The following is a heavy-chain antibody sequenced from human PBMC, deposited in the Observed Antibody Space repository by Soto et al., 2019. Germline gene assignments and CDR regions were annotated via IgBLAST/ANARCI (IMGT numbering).Heavy chain of an antibody. CDR2: IYYRGNT. CDR3: ARHRTSYFAFDM. Sequence: SETLSLTCTVSGGSISSYYWSWIRQPPGKGLEWIGYIYYRGNTNYNPSLKSRVTISVDTSKNQFSLKLSSVTAADTAVYYCARHRTSYFAFDMWGHGTMVTVSS. D-gene: IGHD2-21*01. J-gene: IGHJ3*02. V-gene: IGHV4-59*01. CDR1: GGSISSYY.